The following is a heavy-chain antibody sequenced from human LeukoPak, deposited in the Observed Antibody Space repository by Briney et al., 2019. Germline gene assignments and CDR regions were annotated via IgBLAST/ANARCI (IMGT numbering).Heavy chain of an antibody. Sequence: SVKVSCKASGGTFSSYAISWVRQAPGQGLEWMGGIIPIFGTPNYSQKFQGRVTMTRNTSISTAYMELSSLRSEDTAVYYCARSWEEYYYDSSGYYGDDYWGQGTLVTVSS. J-gene: IGHJ4*02. CDR2: IIPIFGTP. CDR3: ARSWEEYYYDSSGYYGDDY. V-gene: IGHV1-69*05. D-gene: IGHD3-22*01. CDR1: GGTFSSYA.